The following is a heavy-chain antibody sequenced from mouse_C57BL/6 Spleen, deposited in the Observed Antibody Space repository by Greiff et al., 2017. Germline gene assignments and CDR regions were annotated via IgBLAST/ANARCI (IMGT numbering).Heavy chain of an antibody. CDR1: GYTFTSYW. CDR2: IYPGSGST. D-gene: IGHD2-5*01. CDR3: ASSRSNTPFDY. Sequence: QVQLQQPGAELVKPGASVKMSCKASGYTFTSYWITWVKQRPGQGLEWIGVIYPGSGSTNYNEKFKSKATLTVDTSSSTAYMQLSSLNSEDSAVYCGASSRSNTPFDYWGQGTTLTVSS. V-gene: IGHV1-55*01. J-gene: IGHJ2*01.